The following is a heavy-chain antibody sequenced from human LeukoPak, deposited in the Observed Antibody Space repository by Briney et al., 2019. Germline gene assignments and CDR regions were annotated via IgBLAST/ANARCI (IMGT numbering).Heavy chain of an antibody. CDR1: GDSVSSNTAT. D-gene: IGHD5-12*01. CDR2: TFYRSKWSN. J-gene: IGHJ4*02. V-gene: IGHV6-1*01. CDR3: ARGKYTSGSPFGY. Sequence: SRTLSLTCVISGDSVSSNTATWNWVRQSPSRGLEWLGRTFYRSKWSNDFSPSLKRRMSINPDTSKNQFSLHLKYVTPEDTAVYYCARGKYTSGSPFGYWGQGTLVTVSS.